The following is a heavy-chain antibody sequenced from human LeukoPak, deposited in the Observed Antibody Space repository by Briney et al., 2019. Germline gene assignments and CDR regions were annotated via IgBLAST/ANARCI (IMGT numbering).Heavy chain of an antibody. CDR1: GFTFSSYG. CDR2: ISGSGGST. Sequence: GGSLRLSCAASGFTFSSYGMSWVRQAPGKGLEWVSAISGSGGSTYYADSVKGRFTISRDNSKNTLYLQMNSLRAEDTAVYYCAKDFRVVPAATYCSGGSCYSLFDYWGQGTLVTVSS. J-gene: IGHJ4*02. V-gene: IGHV3-23*01. D-gene: IGHD2-15*01. CDR3: AKDFRVVPAATYCSGGSCYSLFDY.